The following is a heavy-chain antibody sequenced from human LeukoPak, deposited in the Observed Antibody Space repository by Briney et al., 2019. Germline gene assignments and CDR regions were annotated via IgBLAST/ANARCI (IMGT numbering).Heavy chain of an antibody. V-gene: IGHV1-69*04. J-gene: IGHJ4*02. CDR3: ASIYSSSWFYFDY. CDR2: IIPILGIA. D-gene: IGHD6-13*01. Sequence: SVKVSCKASGGTFSSYAISWVRQAPGQGLEWMGRIIPILGIANYAQKFQGRVTITADKSTSTAYMELSSLRSEDTAVYYCASIYSSSWFYFDYWGQGTLVTVSS. CDR1: GGTFSSYA.